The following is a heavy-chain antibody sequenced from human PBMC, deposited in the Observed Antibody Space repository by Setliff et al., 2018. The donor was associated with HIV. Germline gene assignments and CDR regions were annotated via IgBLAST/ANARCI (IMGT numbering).Heavy chain of an antibody. V-gene: IGHV4-34*01. CDR3: ARGARLLAAYSDRWDYFYMAV. D-gene: IGHD1-26*01. CDR1: GGSFTDYY. J-gene: IGHJ6*03. Sequence: SETLSLTCAVFGGSFTDYYWIWIRQPPGKGLEWIWEINHSGSTHYNPSLKSRFIISVDTSKNQFSLKVNSMTAADTAVYYCARGARLLAAYSDRWDYFYMAVWGKGTTVTVSS. CDR2: INHSGST.